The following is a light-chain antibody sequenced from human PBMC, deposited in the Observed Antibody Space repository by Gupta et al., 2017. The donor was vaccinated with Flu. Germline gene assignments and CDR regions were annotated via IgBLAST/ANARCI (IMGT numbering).Light chain of an antibody. Sequence: DIVMTQSLLSLPVTPGEPDSISCRSSQSLLHSNGYNYLDWYLQKPGQSPQLLIYLGSNRASGVPDRFSGSGSGTDFTLKISRVEAEDVGVYYCMQALQTPLTFGGGTKVEIK. J-gene: IGKJ4*01. V-gene: IGKV2-28*01. CDR1: QSLLHSNGYNY. CDR3: MQALQTPLT. CDR2: LGS.